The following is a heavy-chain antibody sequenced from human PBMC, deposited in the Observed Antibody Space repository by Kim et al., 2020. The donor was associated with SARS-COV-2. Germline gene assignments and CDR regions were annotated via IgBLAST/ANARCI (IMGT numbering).Heavy chain of an antibody. Sequence: GGSLRLSCAASGFTFSSYGIHWVRQAPGKGLEWVAVISYVGNNKYYADSVKGRFTISRDNSKNTVYLQMDSLRPEDTAFYYCAKSYGDYAGYYYGMDVWGQGTTVTVS. J-gene: IGHJ6*02. V-gene: IGHV3-30*18. CDR3: AKSYGDYAGYYYGMDV. CDR1: GFTFSSYG. CDR2: ISYVGNNK. D-gene: IGHD4-17*01.